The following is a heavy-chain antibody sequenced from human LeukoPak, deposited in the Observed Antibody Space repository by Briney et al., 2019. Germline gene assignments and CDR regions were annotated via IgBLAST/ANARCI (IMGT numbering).Heavy chain of an antibody. CDR2: INHSGST. V-gene: IGHV4-34*01. Sequence: SETLSLTCAVYGGSFSGDYWSWRRQPPGKGLEWSGEINHSGSTNYNTSLKSRVDISVDTSKNQFSQKPSSVPAAHTAVYYRASQFWGRGGEADYSGQGTLGTASS. CDR1: GGSFSGDY. CDR3: ASQFWGRGGEADY. J-gene: IGHJ4*02. D-gene: IGHD3-10*01.